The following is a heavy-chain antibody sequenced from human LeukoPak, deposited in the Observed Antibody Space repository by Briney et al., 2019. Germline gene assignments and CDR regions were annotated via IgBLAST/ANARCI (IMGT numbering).Heavy chain of an antibody. CDR3: ARGRMGYGDSDY. J-gene: IGHJ4*02. CDR2: INPNSGGT. V-gene: IGHV1-2*02. CDR1: GYTFTGYY. Sequence: ASVTVSCKASGYTFTGYYMHWVRQAPGQGLEWMGWINPNSGGTNYAQKFQGRVTMTRDTSISTAYMELSRLRSDDTAVCYCARGRMGYGDSDYWGQGTLVTVSS. D-gene: IGHD4-17*01.